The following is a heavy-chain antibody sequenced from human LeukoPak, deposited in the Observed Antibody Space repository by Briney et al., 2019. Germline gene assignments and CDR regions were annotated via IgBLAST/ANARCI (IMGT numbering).Heavy chain of an antibody. CDR3: ARRLYSSSWSSFDY. V-gene: IGHV3-53*01. D-gene: IGHD6-13*01. Sequence: GGSLRLSCAASGFTASSNYMSWVRQAPGKGLEWVSVIYSGGSTYYADSVKGRFTISRDNSKNTLYLQMNSLRAEDTAVYYCARRLYSSSWSSFDYWGQGTLVTVSS. CDR2: IYSGGST. J-gene: IGHJ4*02. CDR1: GFTASSNY.